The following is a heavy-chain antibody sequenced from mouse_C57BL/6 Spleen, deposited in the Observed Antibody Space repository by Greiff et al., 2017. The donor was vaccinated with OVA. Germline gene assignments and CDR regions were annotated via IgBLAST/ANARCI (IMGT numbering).Heavy chain of an antibody. CDR2: IRNKANNHAT. V-gene: IGHV6-6*01. Sequence: DVKLQESGGGLVQPGGSMKLSCAASGFTFSDAWMDWVRQSPEKGLEWVAEIRNKANNHATYYAESVKGRFTISRDDSKSSVYLQMNSLRAEDTGIYYCTRLITTVESFDYWGQGTTLTVSS. J-gene: IGHJ2*01. CDR3: TRLITTVESFDY. D-gene: IGHD1-1*01. CDR1: GFTFSDAW.